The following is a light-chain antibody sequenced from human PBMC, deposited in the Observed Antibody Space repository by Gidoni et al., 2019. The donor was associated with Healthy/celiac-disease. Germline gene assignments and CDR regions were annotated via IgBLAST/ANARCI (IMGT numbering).Light chain of an antibody. J-gene: IGLJ1*01. Sequence: QSALTHPPSASGSPAQSVPISCTGTSSAVGGYNYVSWYQQHPGKAPKLMIYEVSKRPSGVPDRFSGSKSGNTASLTVSGLQAEDEADYYCSSYAGSNNPYVFGTGTKVTVL. CDR1: SSAVGGYNY. CDR2: EVS. V-gene: IGLV2-8*01. CDR3: SSYAGSNNPYV.